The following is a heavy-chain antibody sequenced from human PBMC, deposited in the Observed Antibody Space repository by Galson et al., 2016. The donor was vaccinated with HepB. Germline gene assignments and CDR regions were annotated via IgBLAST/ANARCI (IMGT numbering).Heavy chain of an antibody. J-gene: IGHJ4*02. CDR3: ARDYSVYGGNCFDY. Sequence: LRLSCADSGFTFSSYAIIWVRQAPGKGLEWVSGISDSGANTYNTYPVRGRFTISRDNSTNTLYLQMNSLRVEDTAVYYCARDYSVYGGNCFDYWGQGTLVTVSS. CDR1: GFTFSSYA. CDR2: ISDSGANT. V-gene: IGHV3-23*01. D-gene: IGHD4-23*01.